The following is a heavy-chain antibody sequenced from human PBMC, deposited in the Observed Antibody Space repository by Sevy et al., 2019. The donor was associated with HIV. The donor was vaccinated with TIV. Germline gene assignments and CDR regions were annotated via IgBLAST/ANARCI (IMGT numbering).Heavy chain of an antibody. CDR2: IRSKANSFAT. Sequence: GGSLRLSCAASGFTFSGSAIHWVRQASGKGLEWVGRIRSKANSFATAYAASVKGRFTISRDDSKNTAYLQMNSLKTEDTAVYYSTRHNDYGDHGMFDYWGQGTLVTVSS. V-gene: IGHV3-73*01. CDR1: GFTFSGSA. D-gene: IGHD4-17*01. J-gene: IGHJ4*02. CDR3: TRHNDYGDHGMFDY.